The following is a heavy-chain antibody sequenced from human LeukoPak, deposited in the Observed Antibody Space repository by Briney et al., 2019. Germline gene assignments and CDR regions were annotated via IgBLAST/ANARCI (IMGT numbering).Heavy chain of an antibody. CDR3: AREVRGVIIIGGYYYYYMDV. D-gene: IGHD3-10*01. Sequence: SETLSLTCTVSGGSISSGSYYWSWIRQPAGKGLEWIGRIYTSGSTNYNPSLKSRVTISVDTSKNQFSLKLSSVTAADTAVYYCAREVRGVIIIGGYYYYYMDVWGKGTRSPSP. V-gene: IGHV4-61*02. J-gene: IGHJ6*03. CDR1: GGSISSGSYY. CDR2: IYTSGST.